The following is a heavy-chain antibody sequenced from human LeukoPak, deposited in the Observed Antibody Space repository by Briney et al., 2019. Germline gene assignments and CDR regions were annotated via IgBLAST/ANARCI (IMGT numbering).Heavy chain of an antibody. CDR1: EGTFSSYA. Sequence: SVKVSCKASEGTFSSYAISWVRQAPGQGLEWMGGIIPIFGTANYAQKFQGRVTITADKSTSTAYMELSSLRSEDTAVYYCARAQAAAYPFDYWGQGTLVTVSS. D-gene: IGHD6-13*01. CDR2: IIPIFGTA. V-gene: IGHV1-69*06. J-gene: IGHJ4*02. CDR3: ARAQAAAYPFDY.